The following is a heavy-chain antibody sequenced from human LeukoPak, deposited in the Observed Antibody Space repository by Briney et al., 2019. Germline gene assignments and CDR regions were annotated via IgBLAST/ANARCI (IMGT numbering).Heavy chain of an antibody. J-gene: IGHJ4*02. CDR2: ISAYNGNT. V-gene: IGHV1-18*01. CDR1: GYTFTSYG. Sequence: ASVKVSYKASGYTFTSYGISWVRQAPGQGLEWMGWISAYNGNTNYAQKLQGRVTMTTDTSTSTAYMELRSLRSDDTAVYYCARDSPPSLVGATKGGVDYWGQGTLVTVSS. CDR3: ARDSPPSLVGATKGGVDY. D-gene: IGHD1-26*01.